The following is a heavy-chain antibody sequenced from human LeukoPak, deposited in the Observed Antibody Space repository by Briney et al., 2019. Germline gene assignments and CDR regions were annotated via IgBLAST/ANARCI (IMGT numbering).Heavy chain of an antibody. CDR3: AKAQDPYYYYYGMDV. V-gene: IGHV3-30*18. J-gene: IGHJ6*02. CDR2: ISYDGSNK. CDR1: GFTFSSYG. Sequence: PGRSLRLSCAASGFTFSSYGMHWVRQAPGKGLEWVAVISYDGSNKYYADSVKGRFTISRDNSKNTLYLQMNSLRAEDTAVYYCAKAQDPYYYYYGMDVWGQGTTVTVSS.